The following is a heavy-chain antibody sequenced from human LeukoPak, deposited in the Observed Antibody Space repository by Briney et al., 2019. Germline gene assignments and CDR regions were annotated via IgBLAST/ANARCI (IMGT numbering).Heavy chain of an antibody. CDR1: GFTFSSYA. D-gene: IGHD3-22*01. CDR2: IWYDGSNK. Sequence: GGSLRLSCAASGFTFSSYAMHWVRQAPGKGLEWVAVIWYDGSNKYYADSVKGRFTISRDNSKNTLYLQMNSLRAEDTAVYYCAREFSYYDSSGYYGGGSFDYWGQGTLVTVSS. J-gene: IGHJ4*02. CDR3: AREFSYYDSSGYYGGGSFDY. V-gene: IGHV3-33*08.